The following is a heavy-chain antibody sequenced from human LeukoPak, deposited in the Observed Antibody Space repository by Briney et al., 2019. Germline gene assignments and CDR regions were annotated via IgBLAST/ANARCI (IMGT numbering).Heavy chain of an antibody. D-gene: IGHD6-13*01. CDR1: GYTFTSYD. Sequence: ASVKISCKASGYTFTSYDINWVRQATGQGLEWMGWMNPNSGGTNYAQKFQGRVTMTRDTSISTAYMELSRLRSDDTAVYYCISWYGNFDYWGQGTLVTVSS. V-gene: IGHV1-2*02. CDR2: MNPNSGGT. J-gene: IGHJ4*02. CDR3: ISWYGNFDY.